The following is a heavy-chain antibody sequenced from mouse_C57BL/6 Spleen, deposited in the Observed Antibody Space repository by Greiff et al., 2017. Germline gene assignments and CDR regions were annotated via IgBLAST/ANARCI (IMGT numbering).Heavy chain of an antibody. Sequence: VQLQQPGAELVRPGSSVKLSCKASGYTFTSYWMDWVKQRPGQGLEWIGNIYPSDSETHYNQQFKDKATLTVDKSSSTAYIQLSSLTSEDSAVYYCARSGDGYYGAMDDWGQGTSVTVSS. CDR1: GYTFTSYW. D-gene: IGHD2-3*01. J-gene: IGHJ4*01. V-gene: IGHV1-61*01. CDR2: IYPSDSET. CDR3: ARSGDGYYGAMDD.